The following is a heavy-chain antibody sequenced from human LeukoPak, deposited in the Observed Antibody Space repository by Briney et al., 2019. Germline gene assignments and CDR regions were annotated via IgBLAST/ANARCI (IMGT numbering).Heavy chain of an antibody. D-gene: IGHD3-9*01. V-gene: IGHV3-48*02. Sequence: GGSLRLSCAASGFAFSRYSMNWVRQAPGRGLEWLSYIGTTTTIYYADSVQGRFTISRDNAKNSLFLQMSSLTDEDTAVYYCARDHDWAFDYWGQGALVTVSS. J-gene: IGHJ4*02. CDR2: IGTTTTI. CDR3: ARDHDWAFDY. CDR1: GFAFSRYS.